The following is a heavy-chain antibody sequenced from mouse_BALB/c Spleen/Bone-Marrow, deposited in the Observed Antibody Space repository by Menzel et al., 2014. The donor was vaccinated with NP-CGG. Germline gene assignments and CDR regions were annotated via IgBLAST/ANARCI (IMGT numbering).Heavy chain of an antibody. CDR3: SRLYYYGDFAY. CDR1: GFDFSRYW. J-gene: IGHJ3*01. Sequence: EVHLVESGGGLVQPGGSLKLSCAASGFDFSRYWMSWVRQAPGKGLEWIGEINPDSSTINYTPSLKDKFIISRDNAKNTLDLQMSKVRSEDTALYYCSRLYYYGDFAYWGQGTLVTVSA. V-gene: IGHV4-1*02. D-gene: IGHD1-1*01. CDR2: INPDSSTI.